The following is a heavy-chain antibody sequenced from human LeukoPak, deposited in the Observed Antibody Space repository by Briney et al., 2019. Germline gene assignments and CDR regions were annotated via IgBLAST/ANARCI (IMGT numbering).Heavy chain of an antibody. CDR2: ISYSGST. CDR3: ARDGEGDEGWDY. CDR1: GGSISGYH. V-gene: IGHV4-59*12. Sequence: KASETLSLTCTVSGGSISGYHWSWIRQPPGKGLEWIGHISYSGSTIYNPSLKSRVTILPDTSKNQFSLRLSSVTAADTAVYYCARDGEGDEGWDYWGQGTLVTVSS. J-gene: IGHJ4*02. D-gene: IGHD7-27*01.